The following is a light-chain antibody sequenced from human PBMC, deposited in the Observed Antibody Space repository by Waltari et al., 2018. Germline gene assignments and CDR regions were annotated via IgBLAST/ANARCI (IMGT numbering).Light chain of an antibody. V-gene: IGKV3-20*01. CDR1: QSVARA. CDR2: NTY. Sequence: EIVLTQSPGTLSLSPGERATLSCRASQSVARALAWYQQKPGHPPRLLIYNTYTRATGVPDRFSGGGSGTVFSLTISRLEPEDFAVYYCQNYVRLPATFGQGTKVEIK. J-gene: IGKJ1*01. CDR3: QNYVRLPAT.